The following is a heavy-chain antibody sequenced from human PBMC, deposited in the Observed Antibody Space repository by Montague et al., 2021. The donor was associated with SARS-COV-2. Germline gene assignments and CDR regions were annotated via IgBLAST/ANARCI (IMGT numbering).Heavy chain of an antibody. J-gene: IGHJ4*02. V-gene: IGHV3-23*03. Sequence: SLRLSCAASGFTFSSYAMSWVRQAPGKGLEWVSLIYSGSSSAYYGDSVKGRFTISRDDSKSILYLEMRSLRAEDTALYYCAKSIGHFYASGNYLYDYWGQGTTVTVSS. D-gene: IGHD3-10*01. CDR3: AKSIGHFYASGNYLYDY. CDR2: IYSGSSSA. CDR1: GFTFSSYA.